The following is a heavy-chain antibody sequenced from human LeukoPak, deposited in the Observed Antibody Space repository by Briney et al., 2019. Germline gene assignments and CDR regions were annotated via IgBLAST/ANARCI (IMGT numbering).Heavy chain of an antibody. CDR2: IWDDGSNE. V-gene: IGHV3-33*01. CDR3: ARDHSGTQDY. J-gene: IGHJ4*02. CDR1: GFTFSNYG. Sequence: GGSLRLSCAASGFTFSNYGMHWVRQAPGKGLEWVAVIWDDGSNEYYADSVKGRFTIFRDNRRSTLYLQMNSLRAEDTAVYSCARDHSGTQDYWGQGTLVTVPS. D-gene: IGHD1-1*01.